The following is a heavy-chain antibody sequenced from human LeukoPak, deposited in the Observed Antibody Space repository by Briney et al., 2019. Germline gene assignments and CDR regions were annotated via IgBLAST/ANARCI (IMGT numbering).Heavy chain of an antibody. D-gene: IGHD3-10*01. CDR2: INAGNGNT. CDR3: ARGPATMVRGVMSGWFDP. J-gene: IGHJ5*02. V-gene: IGHV1-3*01. Sequence: ASVKVSCKASGYTFTSYAMHWVRQAPGQRLEWMGWINAGNGNTKYSQKFQGRVTITRDTSASTAYMELSSLRSEDTAVYYCARGPATMVRGVMSGWFDPWGQGTLVTVSS. CDR1: GYTFTSYA.